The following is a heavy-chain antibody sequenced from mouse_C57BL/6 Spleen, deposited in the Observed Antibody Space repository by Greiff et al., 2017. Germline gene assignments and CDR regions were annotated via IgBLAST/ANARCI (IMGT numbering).Heavy chain of an antibody. D-gene: IGHD2-2*01. CDR3: AGGDGYGSPNYFDY. CDR2: IYPRDGST. V-gene: IGHV1-85*01. CDR1: GYTFTSYD. Sequence: VQLQQSGPELVKPGASVKLSCKASGYTFTSYDINWVKQRPGQGLEWIGWIYPRDGSTKYTEKFKGKATLTVDTSSSTAYLELHSLTSEDSAVYFCAGGDGYGSPNYFDYWGQGTTLTVSS. J-gene: IGHJ2*01.